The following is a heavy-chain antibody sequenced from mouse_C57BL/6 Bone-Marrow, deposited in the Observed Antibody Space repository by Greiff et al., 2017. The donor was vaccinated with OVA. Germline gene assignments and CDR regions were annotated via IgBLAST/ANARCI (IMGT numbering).Heavy chain of an antibody. V-gene: IGHV1-81*01. CDR2: IYPRSGNT. Sequence: QVQLQQSGAELARPGASVKLSCKASGYTFTSYGISWVKQRTGQGLEWIGEIYPRSGNTYYNEKFKGKATLTADKSSSTAYMELRSLTAEDSAVYFCARRHYYGPWCAYWGQGTLVTVSA. J-gene: IGHJ3*01. D-gene: IGHD1-1*01. CDR3: ARRHYYGPWCAY. CDR1: GYTFTSYG.